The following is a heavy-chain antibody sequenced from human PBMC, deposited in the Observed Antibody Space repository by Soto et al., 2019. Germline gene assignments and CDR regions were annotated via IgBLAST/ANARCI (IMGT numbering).Heavy chain of an antibody. V-gene: IGHV3-48*01. D-gene: IGHD1-1*01. CDR2: ISSRGSTI. CDR1: GFTFSTYS. Sequence: GGSLRLSCAASGFTFSTYSMNWVRQAPGKGLEWVSYISSRGSTIYYADSVKGRFTISRDNAKNSLYLQMNSLRAEDTAEYYCAKSHDPRVDYYYYYMDVWGKGTTVTVSS. J-gene: IGHJ6*03. CDR3: AKSHDPRVDYYYYYMDV.